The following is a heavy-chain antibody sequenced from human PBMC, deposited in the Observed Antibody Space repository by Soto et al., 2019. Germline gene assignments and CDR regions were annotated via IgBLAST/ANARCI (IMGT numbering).Heavy chain of an antibody. V-gene: IGHV4-59*08. J-gene: IGHJ4*02. Sequence: SETLSLTCTVSGGSISSYYWNWIRQSPGKGLEWIGYIYYSGSTNYNPSLRSRVTISLDTSKNQFSLRLTSVTAADTAVYYCASRYGPSEFDHWGQGSLVTVSS. CDR1: GGSISSYY. CDR3: ASRYGPSEFDH. CDR2: IYYSGST. D-gene: IGHD3-9*01.